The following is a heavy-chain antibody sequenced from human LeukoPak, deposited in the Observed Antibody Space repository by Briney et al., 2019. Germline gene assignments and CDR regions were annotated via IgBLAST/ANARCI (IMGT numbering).Heavy chain of an antibody. V-gene: IGHV3-30*04. D-gene: IGHD6-13*01. CDR1: GFTFSSYA. J-gene: IGHJ6*03. CDR3: AKDGDSGEYSSSWFYYYYYMDV. CDR2: ISYDGSNK. Sequence: GRSLRLSCAASGFTFSSYAMHWVRQAPGKGLEWVAVISYDGSNKYYADSVKGRFTISRDNSKNTLYLQMNSLRAEDTAVYYCAKDGDSGEYSSSWFYYYYYMDVWGKGTTVTISS.